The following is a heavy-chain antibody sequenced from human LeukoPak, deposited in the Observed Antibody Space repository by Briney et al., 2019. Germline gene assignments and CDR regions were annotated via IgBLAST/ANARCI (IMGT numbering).Heavy chain of an antibody. J-gene: IGHJ4*02. CDR3: ARAPGDYCSSTSCYTLFDY. D-gene: IGHD2-2*02. Sequence: SETLSLTCAVYGGSFSGYYWSWIRQPPGKGLEWIGYIYYSGSTYYNPSLKSRVTISVDTSKNQFSLKLSSVTAADTAVYYCARAPGDYCSSTSCYTLFDYWGQGTLVTVSS. V-gene: IGHV4-34*09. CDR1: GGSFSGYY. CDR2: IYYSGST.